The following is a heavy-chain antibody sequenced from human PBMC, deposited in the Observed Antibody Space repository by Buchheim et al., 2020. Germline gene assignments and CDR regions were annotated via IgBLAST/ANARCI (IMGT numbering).Heavy chain of an antibody. CDR1: GGTFSSYA. Sequence: QVQLVQSGAEVKKPGSSVKVSCKASGGTFSSYAISWVRQAPGQGLEWMGGFIPSFGSANYAQKFQGTVTITADKFPHTAYTELSSLRSEDTAVYYCARDLLHRYDTNWFDPWGQGTL. CDR3: ARDLLHRYDTNWFDP. CDR2: FIPSFGSA. V-gene: IGHV1-69*06. J-gene: IGHJ5*02. D-gene: IGHD2-2*01.